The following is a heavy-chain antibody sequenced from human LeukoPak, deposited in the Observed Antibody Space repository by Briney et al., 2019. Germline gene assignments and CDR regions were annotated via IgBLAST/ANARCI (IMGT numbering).Heavy chain of an antibody. Sequence: SETLSLTCTVSGGSISSSSYYWGCIRQPPGKGLECIGYMYHSGSTNYNPSLKSRVTISVDTSKNQFSLKLSSVTAADTAVYYCARHSAHSSTNDAFDIWGQGTIVTVSS. D-gene: IGHD6-13*01. CDR3: ARHSAHSSTNDAFDI. CDR2: MYHSGST. CDR1: GGSISSSSYY. J-gene: IGHJ3*02. V-gene: IGHV4-61*05.